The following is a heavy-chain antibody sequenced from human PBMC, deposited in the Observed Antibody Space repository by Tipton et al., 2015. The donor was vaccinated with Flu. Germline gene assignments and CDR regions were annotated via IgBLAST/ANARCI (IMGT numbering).Heavy chain of an antibody. Sequence: TLSLPCTVFGGSIGSSTYYWGWIRQPPGKGLEWIGSLYDSGITYYNPSLKSRVTISLDTSKNQFTLKLISVTAADSAVYYCARSSSAFDYVWGGSYYFDFWCQGTLVTFSS. CDR1: GGSIGSSTYY. CDR2: LYDSGIT. V-gene: IGHV4-39*06. D-gene: IGHD3-16*01. CDR3: ARSSSAFDYVWGGSYYFDF. J-gene: IGHJ4*02.